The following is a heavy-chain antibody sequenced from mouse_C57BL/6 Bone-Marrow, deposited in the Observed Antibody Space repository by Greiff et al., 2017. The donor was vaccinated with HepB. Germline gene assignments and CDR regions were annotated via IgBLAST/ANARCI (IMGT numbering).Heavy chain of an antibody. Sequence: EVMLVESGGDLVKPGGSLKLSCAASGFTFSSYGMSWVRQTPDKRLEWVATISSGGSYTYYPDSVKGRFTISRDNAKNTLYLQMSSLKSEDTAMYYCARQGNYGCSWFAYWGQGTLVTVSA. CDR3: ARQGNYGCSWFAY. V-gene: IGHV5-6*02. CDR2: ISSGGSYT. CDR1: GFTFSSYG. J-gene: IGHJ3*01. D-gene: IGHD1-1*01.